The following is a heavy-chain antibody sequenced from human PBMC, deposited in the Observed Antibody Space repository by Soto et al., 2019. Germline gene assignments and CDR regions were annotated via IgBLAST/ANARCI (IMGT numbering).Heavy chain of an antibody. CDR1: GGTFSSYA. D-gene: IGHD6-13*01. J-gene: IGHJ2*01. Sequence: QVQLVQSGAEVKKPGSSVKVSCKASGGTFSSYAISWVRQAPGQGLEWMGGIIPIFGTANYAQKFQGRVTITADESTSTAYMELSNLRSEDTAVYYCVRARGSSSWFFMVGDFDLWGRGTLVTVSS. CDR3: VRARGSSSWFFMVGDFDL. CDR2: IIPIFGTA. V-gene: IGHV1-69*01.